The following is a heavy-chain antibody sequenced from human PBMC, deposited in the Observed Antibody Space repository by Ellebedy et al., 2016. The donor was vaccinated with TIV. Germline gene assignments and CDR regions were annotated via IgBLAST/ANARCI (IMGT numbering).Heavy chain of an antibody. D-gene: IGHD2-2*01. CDR3: AKPFVGHCISTICYVFDD. J-gene: IGHJ4*02. CDR1: GFTFSSYS. Sequence: GESLKIFCAASGFTFSSYSMHWVRQAPGKGLEWVASLSYDGNIEYYAESVKGRFTISRDTSKKTSYLHMNGLRAEDTAVYYCAKPFVGHCISTICYVFDDWGQGTPVTVSS. V-gene: IGHV3-30*18. CDR2: LSYDGNIE.